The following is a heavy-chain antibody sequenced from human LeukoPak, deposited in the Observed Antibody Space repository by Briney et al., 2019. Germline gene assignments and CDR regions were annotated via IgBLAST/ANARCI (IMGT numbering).Heavy chain of an antibody. CDR1: GYTFTSYG. Sequence: WASVKVSCKASGYTFTSYGISWVRQAPGQGLEWMGWISAYNGNTNYAQKLQGRVTMTTDTSTSTAYMELRSLRSDDTAVYYCARGAPRLHPGPYYFDYWGQGTLVTVSS. CDR2: ISAYNGNT. CDR3: ARGAPRLHPGPYYFDY. V-gene: IGHV1-18*01. J-gene: IGHJ4*02. D-gene: IGHD6-25*01.